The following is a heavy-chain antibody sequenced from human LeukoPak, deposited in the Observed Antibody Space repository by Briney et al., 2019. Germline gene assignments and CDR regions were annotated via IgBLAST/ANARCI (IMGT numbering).Heavy chain of an antibody. V-gene: IGHV3-7*03. CDR2: IKEDGSEK. CDR1: GLNFSSRW. D-gene: IGHD5-12*01. J-gene: IGHJ4*02. Sequence: GGSLRLSCAASGLNFSSRWMNWVRQAPGQGLEWVASIKEDGSEKHYVDSVKGRFTISRDNGKNSLYLQMNSLRAEDTAVYYCARGRWLPDLDYWGQGTLVTVSS. CDR3: ARGRWLPDLDY.